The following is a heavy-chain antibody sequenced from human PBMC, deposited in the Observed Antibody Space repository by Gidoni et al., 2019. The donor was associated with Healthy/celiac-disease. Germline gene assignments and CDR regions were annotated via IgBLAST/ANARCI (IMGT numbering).Heavy chain of an antibody. CDR1: GFTFSSYA. CDR3: AREKGLGYCSGGSCIPYFDY. Sequence: QVQLVESGGGVVQPGRSLRLSCAASGFTFSSYAMHWVRQAPGKGLEWVAVISYDGSNKYYADSVKGRFTISRDNSKNTLYLQMNSLRAEDTAVYYCAREKGLGYCSGGSCIPYFDYWGQGTLVTVSS. V-gene: IGHV3-30-3*01. D-gene: IGHD2-15*01. J-gene: IGHJ4*02. CDR2: ISYDGSNK.